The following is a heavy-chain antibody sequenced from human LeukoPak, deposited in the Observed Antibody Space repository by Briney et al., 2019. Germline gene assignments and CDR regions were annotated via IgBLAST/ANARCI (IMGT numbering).Heavy chain of an antibody. Sequence: SETLSLTCTVSGGSISSYYWSWIRQPPGKGLEWIGYIYYSGSTNYNPSLKSRVTISVDTSKNQFSLKLSSVTAADTAVYYCARDRPDGDYLRYYYYYMDVWGKGTTVTVSS. CDR2: IYYSGST. J-gene: IGHJ6*03. CDR3: ARDRPDGDYLRYYYYYMDV. D-gene: IGHD4-17*01. CDR1: GGSISSYY. V-gene: IGHV4-59*01.